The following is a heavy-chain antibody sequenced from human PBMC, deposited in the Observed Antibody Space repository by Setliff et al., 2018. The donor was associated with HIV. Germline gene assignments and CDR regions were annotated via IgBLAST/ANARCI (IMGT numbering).Heavy chain of an antibody. CDR1: GYTFTSYY. CDR3: ARGSFDPYNGSFQHFDY. J-gene: IGHJ4*02. D-gene: IGHD1-26*01. CDR2: INPSGGST. Sequence: ASVKVSCKASGYTFTSYYMHWVRQAPGQGLQWMGIINPSGGSTTYAQKFQGRVTMTRDTSTTTIFMELRSLRSDDTAVYFCARGSFDPYNGSFQHFDYWGQGTLVTVSS. V-gene: IGHV1-46*01.